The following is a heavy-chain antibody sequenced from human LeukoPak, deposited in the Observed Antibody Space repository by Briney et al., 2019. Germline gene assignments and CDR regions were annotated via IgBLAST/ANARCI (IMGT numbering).Heavy chain of an antibody. Sequence: PSETLSLTCTVSGGSISSGGYYWSWIRQHPGKGLEWTGYIYYSGSTYYNPSLKSRVTISVDTSKNQFSLKLSSVTAADTAVYYCARDRSTSWFDPWGQGTLVTVSS. CDR1: GGSISSGGYY. D-gene: IGHD2-2*01. J-gene: IGHJ5*02. CDR2: IYYSGST. V-gene: IGHV4-31*03. CDR3: ARDRSTSWFDP.